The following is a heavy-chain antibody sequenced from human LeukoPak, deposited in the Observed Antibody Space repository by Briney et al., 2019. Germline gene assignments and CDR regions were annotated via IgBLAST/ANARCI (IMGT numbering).Heavy chain of an antibody. Sequence: GGSLRLSCAASGFTFSDYYMSWIRQAPGKGLEWVSYISSSGSTIYYADSVKGRFTISRDSAKNSLYLQMNSLRAEDTAVYYCARVPSTYYYYYYMDVWGKGTTVTVSS. CDR2: ISSSGSTI. CDR1: GFTFSDYY. V-gene: IGHV3-11*04. J-gene: IGHJ6*03. CDR3: ARVPSTYYYYYYMDV.